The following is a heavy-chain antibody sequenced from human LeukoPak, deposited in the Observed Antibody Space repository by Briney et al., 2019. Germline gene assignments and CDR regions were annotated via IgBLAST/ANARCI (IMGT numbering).Heavy chain of an antibody. V-gene: IGHV1-8*01. CDR3: ARGGRVVRATYYYYYYRMDV. Sequence: PMASVKVTCTASGCTFTSYDFNWVRQPTGQGLEWMGWRNTNSGNTGYAQKFQGRVTMTRNTSITTAYMELSSLRSEDTAVYYCARGGRVVRATYYYYYYRMDVWGQGTTVTVSS. J-gene: IGHJ6*02. CDR1: GCTFTSYD. D-gene: IGHD1-26*01. CDR2: RNTNSGNT.